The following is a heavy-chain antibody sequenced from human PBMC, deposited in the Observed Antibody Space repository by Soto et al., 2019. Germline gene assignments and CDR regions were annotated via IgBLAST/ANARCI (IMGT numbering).Heavy chain of an antibody. J-gene: IGHJ5*02. CDR3: ARVGTTIRILLPWFDP. CDR1: GFTFTSYS. D-gene: IGHD3-10*01. Sequence: QVQLVESGGGVVQPGTSLRLSCAASGFTFTSYSIHWVRQAPGKGLEWVAVLSYDGRNEYYADSVKGRFTASRDISKNTLYLRMNSLRPDDTAVYYCARVGTTIRILLPWFDPWGQGTLVTVSS. V-gene: IGHV3-30*04. CDR2: LSYDGRNE.